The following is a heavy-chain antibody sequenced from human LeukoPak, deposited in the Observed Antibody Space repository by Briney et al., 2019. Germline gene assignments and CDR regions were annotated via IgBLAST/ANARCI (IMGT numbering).Heavy chain of an antibody. J-gene: IGHJ4*02. CDR3: ARENFQY. Sequence: GGSLRLSCAASGFTFSSYWMNWVRQAPGKGLEWVANIKPDGSDQYYVDSVKGRFTISRDNAKNSLYLQMNSLRAEDTVVYYCARENFQYWAQGTLVTLSS. V-gene: IGHV3-7*04. CDR1: GFTFSSYW. CDR2: IKPDGSDQ.